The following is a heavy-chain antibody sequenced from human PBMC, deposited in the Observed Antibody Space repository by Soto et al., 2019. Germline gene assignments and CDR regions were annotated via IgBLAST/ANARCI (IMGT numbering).Heavy chain of an antibody. CDR2: INAGNGNT. V-gene: IGHV1-3*01. Sequence: ASVKVSCKASGYTFTSYAMHWVRQAPGQRLEWMGWINAGNGNTKYSQKFQGRVTMTRDTSTSTDYMELGTLRPEDTAVYYCARLNRGSPPFFFDFWGQGTPVTVSS. D-gene: IGHD6-6*01. J-gene: IGHJ4*02. CDR1: GYTFTSYA. CDR3: ARLNRGSPPFFFDF.